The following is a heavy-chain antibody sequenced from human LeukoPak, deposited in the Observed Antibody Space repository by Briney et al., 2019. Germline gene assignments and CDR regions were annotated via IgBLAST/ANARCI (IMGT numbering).Heavy chain of an antibody. Sequence: QPGGSLRLSCAASGFTFSSYWMSWVRQAPGKGLEWVANIKQDGSEKYYVDSLKGRFTISRDNAKNSLFLQMNSLRAEDTAVYYCARSRLGYCSGGSCYSFWFDPWGQGTLVTVSS. D-gene: IGHD2-15*01. CDR1: GFTFSSYW. V-gene: IGHV3-7*01. J-gene: IGHJ5*02. CDR3: ARSRLGYCSGGSCYSFWFDP. CDR2: IKQDGSEK.